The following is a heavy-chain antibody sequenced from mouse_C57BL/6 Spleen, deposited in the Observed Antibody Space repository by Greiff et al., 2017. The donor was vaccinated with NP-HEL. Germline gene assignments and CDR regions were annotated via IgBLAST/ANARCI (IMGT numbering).Heavy chain of an antibody. CDR2: IDPSDSYT. Sequence: QVQLQQPGAELVRPGTSVKLSCKASGYTFTSYWMHWVKQRPGQGLEWIGVIDPSDSYTNYNQKFKGKATLTVDTSSSTAYMQLSSLTSEDSAVYYCAREYGRHWYFDGWGTGTTVTVSS. V-gene: IGHV1-59*01. J-gene: IGHJ1*03. D-gene: IGHD1-1*01. CDR1: GYTFTSYW. CDR3: AREYGRHWYFDG.